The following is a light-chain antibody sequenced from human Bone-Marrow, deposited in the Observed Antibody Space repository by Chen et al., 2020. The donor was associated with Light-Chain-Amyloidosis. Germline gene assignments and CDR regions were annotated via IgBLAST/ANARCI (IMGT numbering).Light chain of an antibody. Sequence: DIVMTQSPDSLAVSLGERATINCKPSQSVLHSSNKKNYLAWSQQKPGQSPRLLIYWASTRASGVPNRCSASGSGTDFTLTISSLQADDVAVYYSQHYYSTPVTFGRGTKVEIK. J-gene: IGKJ4*01. CDR2: WAS. CDR3: QHYYSTPVT. CDR1: QSVLHSSNKKNY. V-gene: IGKV4-1*01.